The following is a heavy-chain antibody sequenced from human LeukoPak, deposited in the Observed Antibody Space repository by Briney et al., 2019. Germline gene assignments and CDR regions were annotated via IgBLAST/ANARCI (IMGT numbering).Heavy chain of an antibody. V-gene: IGHV1-46*01. CDR2: INPSGGST. Sequence: ASVKVSCKASGYTFTSYYMHWVRQAPGQGLEWMGIINPSGGSTSYTQKFQGRVTMIRDTSTSTVYMELSSLRSEDTAVYYCARGTRRHYDILTGYVHEKLYYYYYGMDVWGQGTTVTVSS. CDR1: GYTFTSYY. D-gene: IGHD3-9*01. CDR3: ARGTRRHYDILTGYVHEKLYYYYYGMDV. J-gene: IGHJ6*02.